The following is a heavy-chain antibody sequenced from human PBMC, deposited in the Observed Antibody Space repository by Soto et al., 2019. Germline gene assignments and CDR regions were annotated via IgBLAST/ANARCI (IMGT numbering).Heavy chain of an antibody. Sequence: GESLKISCKGSGYSFTSYWISWVRQMPGKGLERMGRIDPSDSYTNYSPSFQGHVTISADKSISTAYLQWSSLRAEDTAVYYCAKDLDSKWIQLWFADYYGMDVWGQGTTVTVSS. CDR1: GYSFTSYW. J-gene: IGHJ6*02. D-gene: IGHD5-18*01. V-gene: IGHV5-10-1*01. CDR2: IDPSDSYT. CDR3: AKDLDSKWIQLWFADYYGMDV.